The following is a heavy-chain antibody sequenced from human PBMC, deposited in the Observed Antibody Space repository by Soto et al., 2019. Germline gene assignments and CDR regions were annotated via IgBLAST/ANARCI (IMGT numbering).Heavy chain of an antibody. D-gene: IGHD1-26*01. CDR3: ARGGWAPRGYAFDI. CDR1: GFTFSSYS. Sequence: ESGGGLVKPGGSLRLSCAASGFTFSSYSMNWVRQAPGKGLEWVSSISSSSSYIYYADSVKGRFTISRDNAKNSLYLQMNSLRAEDTAVYYCARGGWAPRGYAFDIWGQGTMVTVSS. V-gene: IGHV3-21*01. CDR2: ISSSSSYI. J-gene: IGHJ3*02.